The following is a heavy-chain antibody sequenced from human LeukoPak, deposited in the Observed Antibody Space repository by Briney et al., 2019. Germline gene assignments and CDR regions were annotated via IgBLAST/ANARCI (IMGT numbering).Heavy chain of an antibody. V-gene: IGHV3-33*01. J-gene: IGHJ4*02. D-gene: IGHD4-17*01. CDR1: GFTFSRHG. CDR2: IWYDATNK. CDR3: ARVTVTTLVWDY. Sequence: GKSLRLSCSASGFTFSRHGMHWVRQAPGKGLEWVAVIWYDATNKYYADSVKGRFTVSRDNSKNTLYLQMNSLRAEDTAVYYCARVTVTTLVWDYWGQGTLVTVSS.